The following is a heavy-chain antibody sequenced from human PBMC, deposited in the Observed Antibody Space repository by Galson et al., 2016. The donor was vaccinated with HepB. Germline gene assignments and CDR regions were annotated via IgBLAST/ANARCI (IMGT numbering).Heavy chain of an antibody. CDR3: ARMRHTPTARGAFDI. J-gene: IGHJ3*02. CDR2: IDWDDDK. D-gene: IGHD5-18*01. CDR1: GFSLSTSGMC. Sequence: PALVKPTQTLTLTCTFSGFSLSTSGMCVSWIRQPPGKALEWLARIDWDDDKYYRTSLKTRLTISKDTSKNQVVLTLTNMDPVDTATYYCARMRHTPTARGAFDIWGQGTMVTVSS. V-gene: IGHV2-70*11.